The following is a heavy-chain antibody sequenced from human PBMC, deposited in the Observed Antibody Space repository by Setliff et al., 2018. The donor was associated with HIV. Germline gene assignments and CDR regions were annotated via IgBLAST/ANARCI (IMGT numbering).Heavy chain of an antibody. V-gene: IGHV1-69*05. CDR3: ARVPNQELYFYGMDV. J-gene: IGHJ6*02. CDR2: IIPIFGSI. CDR1: GGTFSNYA. D-gene: IGHD1-7*01. Sequence: SVKVSCKASGGTFSNYAISWVRQAPGQGLEWMGGIIPIFGSINYAQKFQVRVTITTDESTSTAYMELSSLRSEDTAVYYCARVPNQELYFYGMDVWGQGTTVTVSS.